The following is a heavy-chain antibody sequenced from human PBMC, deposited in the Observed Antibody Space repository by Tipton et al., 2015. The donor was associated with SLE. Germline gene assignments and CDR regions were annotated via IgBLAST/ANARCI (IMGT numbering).Heavy chain of an antibody. D-gene: IGHD1-1*01. CDR3: ARGNDYYYYYGMDV. CDR2: IYYSGST. J-gene: IGHJ6*02. CDR1: GGSISSHY. V-gene: IGHV4-59*11. Sequence: LRLSCTVSGGSISSHYWSWIRQPPGKGLEWIGYIYYSGSTNYNPSLKSRVTISVDTSKNQFSLKLSSVTAADTAVYYCARGNDYYYYYGMDVWGQGTTVTVSS.